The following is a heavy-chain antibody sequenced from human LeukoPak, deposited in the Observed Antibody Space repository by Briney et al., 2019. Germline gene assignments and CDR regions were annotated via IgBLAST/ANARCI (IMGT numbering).Heavy chain of an antibody. J-gene: IGHJ4*02. D-gene: IGHD1-26*01. CDR1: GYTFTGYF. V-gene: IGHV1-2*06. CDR3: ARDLSSTSNWEFDF. Sequence: GASVKVSFKASGYTFTGYFMHWVRQAPGQGLEWMGRINLNSGGTYYAQNFQGRVTMTRDTSISTAYVELSRLTSDDTAMYYCARDLSSTSNWEFDFWGQGTLVTVSS. CDR2: INLNSGGT.